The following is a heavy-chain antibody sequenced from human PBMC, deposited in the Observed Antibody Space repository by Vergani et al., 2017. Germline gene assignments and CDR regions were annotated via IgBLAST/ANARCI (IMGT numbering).Heavy chain of an antibody. CDR1: GFTFYSYG. J-gene: IGHJ4*02. Sequence: QVQLVESGGGVVQPGGSLRLSCAASGFTFYSYGRHCVPQAPGKGLEWVASIRSDESRRYYGDSMEGPFTISRDNSKNTLYLQMKSLRPEDTAVYYCAKEGGGYCSGGTSYPEYWGQGTLVIVSS. V-gene: IGHV3-30*02. CDR3: AKEGGGYCSGGTSYPEY. CDR2: IRSDESRR. D-gene: IGHD2-15*01.